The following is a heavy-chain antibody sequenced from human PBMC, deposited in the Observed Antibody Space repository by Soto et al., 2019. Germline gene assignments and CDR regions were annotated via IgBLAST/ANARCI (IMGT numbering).Heavy chain of an antibody. CDR2: INYSGST. Sequence: PSETLSLTCAVYGGSFSGYYWSWIRQLPGKGLEWIGEINYSGSTNYNPSLKSRVTISVDTSKNQFSLKLSSVTAADTAVYYCARRFLEWLYPYYFDYWGQGTLVTVSS. CDR3: ARRFLEWLYPYYFDY. V-gene: IGHV4-34*01. D-gene: IGHD3-3*01. J-gene: IGHJ4*02. CDR1: GGSFSGYY.